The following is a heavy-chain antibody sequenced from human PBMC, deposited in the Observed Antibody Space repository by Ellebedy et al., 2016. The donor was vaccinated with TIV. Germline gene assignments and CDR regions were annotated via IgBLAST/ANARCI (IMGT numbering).Heavy chain of an antibody. CDR1: GLIVTHAS. J-gene: IGHJ3*01. CDR3: NTGWAYDD. V-gene: IGHV3-15*01. Sequence: GESPKISXEASGLIVTHASMTWVRQAPGKGLEWIGRIQSRSEGGTVAYAAPVQGRFIISRDESENKLFLQMFSLRTEDTGVYYCNTGWAYDDWGQGTRVTVSS. CDR2: IQSRSEGGTV.